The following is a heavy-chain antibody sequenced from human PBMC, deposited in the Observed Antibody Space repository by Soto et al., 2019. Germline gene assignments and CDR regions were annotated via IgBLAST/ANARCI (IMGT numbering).Heavy chain of an antibody. J-gene: IGHJ4*02. V-gene: IGHV3-30-3*01. CDR2: ISYDGSNK. CDR1: GFTFSSYA. Sequence: GGSLRLSCADSGFTFSSYAMHWVRQAPGKGLEWVAVISYDGSNKYYADSVKGRFTISRDNSKNTLYLQMNSLRAEDTAVYYCATDTQVPDIVLVPAPLDYWGQGTLVTVSS. CDR3: ATDTQVPDIVLVPAPLDY. D-gene: IGHD2-2*01.